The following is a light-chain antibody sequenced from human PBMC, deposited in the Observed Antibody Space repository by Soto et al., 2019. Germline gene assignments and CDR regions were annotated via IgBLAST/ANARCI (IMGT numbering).Light chain of an antibody. CDR2: SAS. CDR1: QSISSL. CDR3: QQYYDWPIT. J-gene: IGKJ5*01. V-gene: IGKV3-15*01. Sequence: EIVLTQSPATLSVSPGERATLSCRASQSISSLLAWYQQKPGQAPRLLIYSASTRASGIPARFSGSGSGADFTLTISSLQSADFAVYYCQQYYDWPITFGQGTRLDIK.